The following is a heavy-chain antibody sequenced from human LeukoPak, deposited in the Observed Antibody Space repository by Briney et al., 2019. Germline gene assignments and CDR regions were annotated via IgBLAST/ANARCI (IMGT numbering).Heavy chain of an antibody. CDR3: ARGHYDVLAASYKWTPDY. D-gene: IGHD3-9*01. Sequence: SGGSLRLSCAASGFSFNTFNMNWVRQAPGKGLEWVSSITSGGDYIYYADSVKGRFTTSRDNAKNSLSLQLNSLRVEDTAVYYCARGHYDVLAASYKWTPDYWGQGTLVTVSS. CDR2: ITSGGDYI. J-gene: IGHJ4*02. V-gene: IGHV3-21*01. CDR1: GFSFNTFN.